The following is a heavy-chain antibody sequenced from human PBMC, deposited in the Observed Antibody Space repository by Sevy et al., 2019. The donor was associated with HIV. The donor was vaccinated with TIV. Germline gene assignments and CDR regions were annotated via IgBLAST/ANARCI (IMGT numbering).Heavy chain of an antibody. V-gene: IGHV3-23*01. Sequence: GGSLRLSCAASGFIFNSYPISWVRQAPGKGLEWVSSISARGGSIYYADSVKGRFTISRDNSKKTVDLQMNSLRAGDTAVYYCAREARGYEDWGQGTLVTVSS. CDR2: ISARGGSI. CDR3: AREARGYED. CDR1: GFIFNSYP. J-gene: IGHJ4*02. D-gene: IGHD5-12*01.